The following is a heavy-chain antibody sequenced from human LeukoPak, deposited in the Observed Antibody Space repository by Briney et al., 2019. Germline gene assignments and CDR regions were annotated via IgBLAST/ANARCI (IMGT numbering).Heavy chain of an antibody. CDR1: GGSISSSSYY. V-gene: IGHV4-39*01. D-gene: IGHD3-9*01. CDR3: ARQPLYYDILTGYYRDYFDY. J-gene: IGHJ4*02. Sequence: SETLSLTCTVSGGSISSSSYYWGWIRQPPGTGLEWIGSIYYSGSTYYNPSLKSRVTISVDTSKNQFSLKLSSVTAADTAVYYCARQPLYYDILTGYYRDYFDYWGQGTLVTVSS. CDR2: IYYSGST.